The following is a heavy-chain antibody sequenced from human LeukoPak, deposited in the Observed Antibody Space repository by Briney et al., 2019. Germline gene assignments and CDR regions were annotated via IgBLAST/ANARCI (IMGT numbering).Heavy chain of an antibody. D-gene: IGHD3-22*01. Sequence: GASVKVSCKASGYTFSSYGISWVRQAPGQGLEWMGRIIPILGIANYAQKFQGRVTITADKSTSTAYMELSSLRSEDTAVYYCARGETYYHDSSGYFEYFQHWGQGTLVTVSS. CDR3: ARGETYYHDSSGYFEYFQH. J-gene: IGHJ1*01. V-gene: IGHV1-69*04. CDR1: GYTFSSYG. CDR2: IIPILGIA.